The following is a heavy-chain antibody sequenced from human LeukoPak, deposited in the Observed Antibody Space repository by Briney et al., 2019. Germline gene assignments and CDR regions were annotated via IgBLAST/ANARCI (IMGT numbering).Heavy chain of an antibody. CDR2: IYYSGST. CDR3: ARHWFYGSGELDY. CDR1: GGSISSYY. D-gene: IGHD3-10*01. J-gene: IGHJ4*02. V-gene: IGHV4-59*08. Sequence: SETLSLTCTVSGGSISSYYWSWIRQPPGKGLEWIGYIYYSGSTNYNPSLYSRVTIPVDTSKNQFSLKLSSVTAADTAVYYCARHWFYGSGELDYWGQGTLVTVSS.